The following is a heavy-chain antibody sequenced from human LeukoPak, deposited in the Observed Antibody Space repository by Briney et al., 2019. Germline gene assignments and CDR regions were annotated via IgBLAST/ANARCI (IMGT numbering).Heavy chain of an antibody. CDR2: IRQDGREK. CDR3: ATDRSHDHDGGSYPRFDY. CDR1: GLTFSIYW. Sequence: GGSLRLSCAASGLTFSIYWMTWVRQAPGKGLEWVANIRQDGREKYYVDSVRGRFTISRDNAKNSLYLQMNSLRAEDTPVYYCATDRSHDHDGGSYPRFDYWGQGTLVTVSS. J-gene: IGHJ4*02. V-gene: IGHV3-7*01. D-gene: IGHD3-22*01.